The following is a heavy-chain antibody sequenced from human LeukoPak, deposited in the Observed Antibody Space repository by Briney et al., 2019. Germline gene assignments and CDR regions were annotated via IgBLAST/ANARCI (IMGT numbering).Heavy chain of an antibody. CDR1: GYTFTGYY. CDR2: INPNSGGT. J-gene: IGHJ4*02. V-gene: IGHV1-2*02. Sequence: ASVKVSCKASGYTFTGYYMHWVRQAPGQGLEWMGWINPNSGGTNYAQKSQGRVTMTRDTSISTAYMELSRLRSDDTAVYYCARGFTYYYDSSGSDYWGQGTLVTVSS. D-gene: IGHD3-22*01. CDR3: ARGFTYYYDSSGSDY.